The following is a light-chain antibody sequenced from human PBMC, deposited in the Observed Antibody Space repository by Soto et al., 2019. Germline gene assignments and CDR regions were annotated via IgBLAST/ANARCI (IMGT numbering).Light chain of an antibody. CDR1: SSDVGGYNY. CDR3: SSYTISSTLVV. Sequence: QSVLTQPASVSGSPGQSLTISCTGTSSDVGGYNYVSWYQQHPGKAPKLMIYEVSNRPSGISNRFSGSKSGNTASLTISGLQAEDEADYYCSSYTISSTLVVFGGGTKLTVL. J-gene: IGLJ2*01. V-gene: IGLV2-14*01. CDR2: EVS.